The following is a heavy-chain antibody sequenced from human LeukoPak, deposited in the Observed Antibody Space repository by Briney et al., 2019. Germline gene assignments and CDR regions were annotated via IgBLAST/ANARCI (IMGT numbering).Heavy chain of an antibody. CDR2: INHSGST. CDR3: ARDVTTVSLGFGY. V-gene: IGHV4-34*01. D-gene: IGHD4-17*01. Sequence: LETLSLTCAVYGGSFSGYYWSWIRQPPGRGLEWIGEINHSGSTNYNPSLKSRVTISVDTSKNQFSLKLSSVTAADTAVYYCARDVTTVSLGFGYWGQGTLVTVSS. J-gene: IGHJ4*02. CDR1: GGSFSGYY.